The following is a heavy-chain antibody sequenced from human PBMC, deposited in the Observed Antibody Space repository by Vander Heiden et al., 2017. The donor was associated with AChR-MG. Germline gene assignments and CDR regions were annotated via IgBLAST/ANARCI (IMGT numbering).Heavy chain of an antibody. Sequence: QVQLVQSGTEVKNVGASVKVSCKASGYKFTIHYIHWIRQAPGQGLEWMGVINPSANYASYAQNFQGRVTMASDTSTGTVSMEVTGLTSDDTAVYYCARVRPPSGILGGLDAWGQGTMVVVS. J-gene: IGHJ6*02. CDR3: ARVRPPSGILGGLDA. V-gene: IGHV1-46*01. CDR1: GYKFTIHY. CDR2: INPSANYA. D-gene: IGHD1-1*01.